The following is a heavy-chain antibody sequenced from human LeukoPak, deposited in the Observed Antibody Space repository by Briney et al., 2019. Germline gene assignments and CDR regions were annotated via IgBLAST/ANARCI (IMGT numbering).Heavy chain of an antibody. CDR1: GDSISSYH. V-gene: IGHV4-59*08. D-gene: IGHD1-1*01. CDR2: IYYSGST. CDR3: ARRAQVQLERGKYYYYYYGMDV. Sequence: SETLSLTCTVSGDSISSYHWSWIRQPPGKGLEWDGHIYYSGSTNYNPSLKSRVTISVDTSKNQFSLKLSSVTAADTAVYYCARRAQVQLERGKYYYYYYGMDVWGQGTTVTVSS. J-gene: IGHJ6*02.